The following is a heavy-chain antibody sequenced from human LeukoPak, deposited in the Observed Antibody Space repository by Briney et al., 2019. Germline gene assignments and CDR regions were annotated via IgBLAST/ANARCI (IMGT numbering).Heavy chain of an antibody. CDR1: GFTFSSYS. CDR3: AILPELRGEEDAFDI. V-gene: IGHV3-23*01. D-gene: IGHD1-14*01. Sequence: PGGSLRLSCAASGFTFSSYSMNWVRQAPGKGLEWASAISGSGGSTYYADSVKGRFTISRDNSKNTLYLQMNSLRAEDTAVYYCAILPELRGEEDAFDIWGQGTMVTVSS. CDR2: ISGSGGST. J-gene: IGHJ3*02.